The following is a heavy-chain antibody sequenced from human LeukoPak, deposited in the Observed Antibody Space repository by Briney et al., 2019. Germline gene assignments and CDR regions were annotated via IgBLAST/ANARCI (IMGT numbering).Heavy chain of an antibody. CDR1: GFTFSSYE. J-gene: IGHJ4*02. Sequence: QPGGSLRLSCAASGFTFSSYEMNWVRQAPGKGLEWVSYISSSGSTIYYADSVKGRFTISRDNAKDSLYLQMNSLRDEDTAVYYCARDEADCGDDCSLLDYWGQGTLVTVSS. D-gene: IGHD2-21*02. V-gene: IGHV3-48*03. CDR2: ISSSGSTI. CDR3: ARDEADCGDDCSLLDY.